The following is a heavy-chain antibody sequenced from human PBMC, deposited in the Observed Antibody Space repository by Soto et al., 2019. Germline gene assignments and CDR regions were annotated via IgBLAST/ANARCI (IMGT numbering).Heavy chain of an antibody. J-gene: IGHJ6*02. D-gene: IGHD3-3*01. CDR1: GGTFSSYA. Sequence: QVQLVQSGAEVKKPGSSVKVSCKASGGTFSSYAISWVRQAPGQGLEWMGGIIPIFGTANYAQKFQGRVTITADESTSTAYRELSSLISEDTAVYYCAREDPVDDFWSGPGGGMDVWGQGTTVTVSS. CDR2: IIPIFGTA. CDR3: AREDPVDDFWSGPGGGMDV. V-gene: IGHV1-69*01.